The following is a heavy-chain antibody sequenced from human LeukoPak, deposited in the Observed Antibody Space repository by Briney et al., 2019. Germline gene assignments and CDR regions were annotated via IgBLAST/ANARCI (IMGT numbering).Heavy chain of an antibody. CDR3: ARGMTTVTKTDAFDI. J-gene: IGHJ3*02. V-gene: IGHV4-59*01. CDR2: IYYSGST. D-gene: IGHD4-17*01. Sequence: SETLSLTCTVSGGSISSYYWSWIRQPPGKGLEWIGYIYYSGSTNYNPSLKSRVTISVDTSKNQFSLKLSSVTAADTAVYYCARGMTTVTKTDAFDIWGQGTMVTVSS. CDR1: GGSISSYY.